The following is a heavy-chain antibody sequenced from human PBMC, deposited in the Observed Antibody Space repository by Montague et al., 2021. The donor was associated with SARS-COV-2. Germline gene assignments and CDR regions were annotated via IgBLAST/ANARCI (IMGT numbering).Heavy chain of an antibody. CDR3: ANPREGRAFDI. CDR1: GFTFSSYT. V-gene: IGHV3-23*01. Sequence: SLRLSCAASGFTFSSYTMNWVRQAPGKGLEWVSGISGSGGRTYYADSVKGRFTISRDNSKNTLYLQMNSLRAEDTALYYCANPREGRAFDIWGQGTMVTVSS. CDR2: ISGSGGRT. J-gene: IGHJ3*02.